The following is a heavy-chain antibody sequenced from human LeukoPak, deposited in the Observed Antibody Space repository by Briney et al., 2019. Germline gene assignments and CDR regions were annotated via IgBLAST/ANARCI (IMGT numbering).Heavy chain of an antibody. J-gene: IGHJ3*02. Sequence: ASVKVSCKASGYTFTGYYMHWVRQAPGQGLEWMGWINPNSGGTNYAQKFQGRVTMTRDTSISTAYMELSRLRSDDTAVYYCARDRGLLWFGETDAFDIWGQGTMVTVSS. CDR2: INPNSGGT. CDR3: ARDRGLLWFGETDAFDI. V-gene: IGHV1-2*02. D-gene: IGHD3-10*01. CDR1: GYTFTGYY.